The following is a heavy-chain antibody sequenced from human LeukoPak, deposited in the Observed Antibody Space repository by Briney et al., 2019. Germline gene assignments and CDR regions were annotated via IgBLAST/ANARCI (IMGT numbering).Heavy chain of an antibody. V-gene: IGHV4-59*01. D-gene: IGHD3-10*01. CDR1: GGSISNYY. Sequence: PSETLSLTCTVSGGSISNYYWSWIRQPPGKGLEWLGYISYSASSNYNPSLKSRVSISVDTSKDKFSLKLNSVTAADTAVYYCARVARFGDIPSFVKKYYYYYYMDVWGKGTTVTISS. J-gene: IGHJ6*03. CDR3: ARVARFGDIPSFVKKYYYYYYMDV. CDR2: ISYSASS.